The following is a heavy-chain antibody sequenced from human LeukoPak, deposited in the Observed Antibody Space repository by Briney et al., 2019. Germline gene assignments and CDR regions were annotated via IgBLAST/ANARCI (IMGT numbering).Heavy chain of an antibody. Sequence: GGSLRLSCAASGFTFSSYWMHWVRQAPGKGLVWVSRINSDGSSTSYAASEKGRFTISRANAKNTLLLHRNSLRAEATAVYYWAGSIVVVPAATRGAPLHTTTVNLCYGMDVWGQGTTVTVS. CDR1: GFTFSSYW. CDR2: INSDGSST. V-gene: IGHV3-74*01. CDR3: AGSIVVVPAATRGAPLHTTTVNLCYGMDV. D-gene: IGHD2-2*01. J-gene: IGHJ6*01.